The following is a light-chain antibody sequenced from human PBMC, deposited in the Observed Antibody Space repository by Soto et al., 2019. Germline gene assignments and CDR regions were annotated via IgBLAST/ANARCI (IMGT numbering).Light chain of an antibody. CDR3: QQHGSSPIT. Sequence: EIVMTQSPAALSLSPGQRATLSCRASQSVGSKLAWYQQRPVQAPRPLIYSASTRATGIPARFSGSRSGTDFTLTISRLEPEDFAVYYCQQHGSSPITLGQGTRLEIK. J-gene: IGKJ5*01. V-gene: IGKV3-20*01. CDR2: SAS. CDR1: QSVGSK.